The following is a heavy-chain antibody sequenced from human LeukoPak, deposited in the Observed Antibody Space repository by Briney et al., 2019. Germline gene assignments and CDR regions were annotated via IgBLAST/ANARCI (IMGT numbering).Heavy chain of an antibody. CDR3: ARDRYDFWSGYNYYFDY. Sequence: PSETLSLTYAVDGGSFSGDYWSWIRQPPGKGLEWIGEINHSGSTNYNPSLKSRVTISVDTSKNQFSLKLSSVTATDTAVYYCARDRYDFWSGYNYYFDYWGQGTLVTVSS. CDR2: INHSGST. D-gene: IGHD3-3*01. V-gene: IGHV4-34*01. J-gene: IGHJ4*02. CDR1: GGSFSGDY.